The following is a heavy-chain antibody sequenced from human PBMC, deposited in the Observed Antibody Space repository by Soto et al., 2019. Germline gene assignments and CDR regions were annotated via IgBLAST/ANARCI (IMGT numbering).Heavy chain of an antibody. D-gene: IGHD2-8*02. CDR2: INPDSGAT. Sequence: HEHLVQSGAEVKRPGASLKVSCRASGYSFTGYYIHWVRQAPGQGLEWMGWINPDSGATNYAHNFQGRVTLTSDTPISTASMDLSSLTADDTAVYSCARGDYGTGGYPFPYFDYWGQGTLVIVSS. CDR1: GYSFTGYY. V-gene: IGHV1-2*07. J-gene: IGHJ4*02. CDR3: ARGDYGTGGYPFPYFDY.